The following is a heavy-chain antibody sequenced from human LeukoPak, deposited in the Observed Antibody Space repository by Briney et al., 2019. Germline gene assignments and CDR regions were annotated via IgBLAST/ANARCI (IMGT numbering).Heavy chain of an antibody. V-gene: IGHV1-24*01. CDR1: GYSLSELS. J-gene: IGHJ4*02. CDR3: AINWSETLSN. CDR2: FDPENGER. Sequence: GASVKVSCKVYGYSLSELSIYWVRQAPGKGLEWMGGFDPENGERVYEQKFQGRVTMTEDSTTDTAYMEMSGLTSEDPAFYYCAINWSETLSNWGQGTLVTVSS.